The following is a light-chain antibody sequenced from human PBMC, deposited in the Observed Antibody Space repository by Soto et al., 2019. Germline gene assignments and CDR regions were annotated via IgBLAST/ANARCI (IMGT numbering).Light chain of an antibody. CDR2: TAS. Sequence: DIQLSQSPSFLSASVGDRVTITCRASQVISNYLAWYQRKPGKAPKLLISTASILQSGVPSRFSGSGSGTEFTLTISSLQPEDFATYYCQQLTSYPITFGQGTRLEIQ. J-gene: IGKJ5*01. V-gene: IGKV1-9*01. CDR1: QVISNY. CDR3: QQLTSYPIT.